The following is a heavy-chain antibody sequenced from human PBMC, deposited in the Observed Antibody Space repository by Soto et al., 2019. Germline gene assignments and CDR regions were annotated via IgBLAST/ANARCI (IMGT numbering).Heavy chain of an antibody. V-gene: IGHV3-33*01. Sequence: PGGSLRLSCAVSGFPFSFYGFHWVRQSPGKGLEWLGVIVSDGSAIYHADSLEGRSFISRDNSKDILYLQMNSLRVEDTAVYYCARDDAFDTDNGFYMLGQGTMVTVSS. J-gene: IGHJ3*02. CDR3: ARDDAFDTDNGFYM. D-gene: IGHD3-3*02. CDR2: IVSDGSAI. CDR1: GFPFSFYG.